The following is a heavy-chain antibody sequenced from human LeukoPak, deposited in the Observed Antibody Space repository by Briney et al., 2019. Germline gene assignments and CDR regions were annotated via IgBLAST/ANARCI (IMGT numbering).Heavy chain of an antibody. J-gene: IGHJ4*02. CDR1: GFTFSNYY. CDR2: ISSSGSTI. Sequence: SGGSLRLSCAASGFTFSNYYLSWIRKAPGKGLEWVSYISSSGSTIYYADSVKGRFTISRDNAKNSLYLQTNSLRAEDTAVYYCASLLGYSSGVNYWGQGTLVTVSS. D-gene: IGHD6-19*01. CDR3: ASLLGYSSGVNY. V-gene: IGHV3-11*01.